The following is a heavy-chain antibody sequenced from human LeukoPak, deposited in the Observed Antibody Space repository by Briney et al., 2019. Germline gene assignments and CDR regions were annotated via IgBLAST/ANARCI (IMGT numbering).Heavy chain of an antibody. Sequence: TGGSLRLSCAASGFTFSSYAMSWVRQAPGKGLEWVSAISGCGGSTYYADSVKGRFTISRDNSKNTLYLQMNSLRAEDTAVYYCAKDRGSSSSWPLDYWGQGTLVTVSS. CDR2: ISGCGGST. J-gene: IGHJ4*02. V-gene: IGHV3-23*01. CDR3: AKDRGSSSSWPLDY. CDR1: GFTFSSYA. D-gene: IGHD6-6*01.